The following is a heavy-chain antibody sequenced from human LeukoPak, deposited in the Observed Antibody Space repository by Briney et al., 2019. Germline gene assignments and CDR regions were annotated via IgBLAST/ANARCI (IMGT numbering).Heavy chain of an antibody. D-gene: IGHD3-22*01. Sequence: SETLSLTCTVSGGSISSYYWSWIRQPPGKGLEWIGYIYYSGSTNYNPSLKSRVTISVDTSKNQFSLKLSSVTAADTAVYYCARGLGYYDSSLGYWGQGTLVTVSS. V-gene: IGHV4-59*01. J-gene: IGHJ4*02. CDR3: ARGLGYYDSSLGY. CDR1: GGSISSYY. CDR2: IYYSGST.